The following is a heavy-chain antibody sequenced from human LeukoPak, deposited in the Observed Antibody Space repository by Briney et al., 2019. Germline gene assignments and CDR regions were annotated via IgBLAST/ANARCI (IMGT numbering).Heavy chain of an antibody. CDR1: GFSLTTSGVG. Sequence: SGPTRVKPTQTLTLTCTFSGFSLTTSGVGVGWVRQPPGKALEWLAVIYWDNDKRYNPSLRNRLTITMDTPTNQVVLTMTNVDPVDTATYYCGHRLALNGFWDGGALDVWGLGTMVTVSS. CDR3: GHRLALNGFWDGGALDV. D-gene: IGHD2-15*01. CDR2: IYWDNDK. V-gene: IGHV2-5*02. J-gene: IGHJ3*01.